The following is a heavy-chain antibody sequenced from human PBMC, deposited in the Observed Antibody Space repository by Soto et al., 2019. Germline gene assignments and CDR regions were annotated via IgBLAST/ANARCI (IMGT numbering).Heavy chain of an antibody. Sequence: QVQLQESGPGLVKPSGTLSLTCAVSGDSISSNNWWSWVRQSPGKGLEWIGEVYHSGSTNYAPSLRGRVTISVEKPTNQFSLMLTSVTAADTAVYYCARENSHMGISVAGLDYWGQGTLVSVSS. D-gene: IGHD6-19*01. V-gene: IGHV4-4*02. CDR3: ARENSHMGISVAGLDY. CDR2: VYHSGST. J-gene: IGHJ4*02. CDR1: GDSISSNNW.